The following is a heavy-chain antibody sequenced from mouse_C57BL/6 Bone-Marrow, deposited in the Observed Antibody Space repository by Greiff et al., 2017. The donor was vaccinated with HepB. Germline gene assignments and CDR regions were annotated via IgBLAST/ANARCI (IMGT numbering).Heavy chain of an antibody. CDR1: EYEFPSHD. CDR2: INSDGGST. Sequence: EVKVVESGGGLVQPGESLKLSCESNEYEFPSHDMSWVRKTPEKRLELVAAINSDGGSTYYPDTMERRFIISRDNTKNTLYLQMSSLRSEDTALYYCARALGPGYFDYWGQGTTLTVSS. J-gene: IGHJ2*01. V-gene: IGHV5-2*01. CDR3: ARALGPGYFDY.